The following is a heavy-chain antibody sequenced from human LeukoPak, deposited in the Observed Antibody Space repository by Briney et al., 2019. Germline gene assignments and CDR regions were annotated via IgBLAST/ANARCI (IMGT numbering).Heavy chain of an antibody. CDR2: IYWNDDK. CDR3: AHRQTHLRFLEWPTVAWFDP. J-gene: IGHJ5*02. CDR1: GFSLSTSGVG. Sequence: SGPTLVKPTQTLTLTCTFSGFSLSTSGVGVGWIRQPPGKALEWLALIYWNDDKRYSPSLKSRLTITKDTSKNQVVLTMTNMDPVDTATYYCAHRQTHLRFLEWPTVAWFDPWGQGTLVTVSS. D-gene: IGHD3-3*01. V-gene: IGHV2-5*01.